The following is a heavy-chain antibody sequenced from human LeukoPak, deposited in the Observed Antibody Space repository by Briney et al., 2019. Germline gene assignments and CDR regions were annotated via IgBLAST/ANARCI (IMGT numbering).Heavy chain of an antibody. CDR1: GYTFTSYG. CDR3: AKDIAAAENWFDP. V-gene: IGHV1-18*01. CDR2: INAYNGNT. J-gene: IGHJ5*02. Sequence: ASVKVSCKASGYTFTSYGISWVRQAPGQGLEWMGWINAYNGNTNYAQKLQGRVTMTTDTSMSTAYMELRSLRSEDTAVYYCAKDIAAAENWFDPWGQGTLVTVSS. D-gene: IGHD6-13*01.